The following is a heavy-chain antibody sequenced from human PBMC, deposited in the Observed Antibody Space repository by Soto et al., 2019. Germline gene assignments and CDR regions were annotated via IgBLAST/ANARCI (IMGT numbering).Heavy chain of an antibody. CDR1: GFTFDDYA. J-gene: IGHJ6*02. CDR2: ISWNSGTE. V-gene: IGHV3-9*01. Sequence: EVQLVESGGGLVQPGRSLRLSCAASGFTFDDYAIHWVRQAPGKGLEWVSGISWNSGTETYADSVKSRFTLSRDHAMNSISLQMNSLRVADTALYYCVKDSNYHGMDVWGQGTTVTVSS. CDR3: VKDSNYHGMDV.